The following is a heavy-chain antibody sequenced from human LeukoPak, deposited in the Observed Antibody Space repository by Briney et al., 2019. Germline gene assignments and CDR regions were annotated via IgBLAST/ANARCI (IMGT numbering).Heavy chain of an antibody. J-gene: IGHJ4*02. Sequence: GGSLRLSCAASGFTFSSYDMHWVRQATGRGLEWVSAIGTAGDPYYPGSVKGRFTISRENAKNSLYLQMNSLRAGDAAVYYCARGGAVAGTYYFDYWGQGTLVTVSS. V-gene: IGHV3-13*05. CDR3: ARGGAVAGTYYFDY. CDR1: GFTFSSYD. D-gene: IGHD6-19*01. CDR2: IGTAGDP.